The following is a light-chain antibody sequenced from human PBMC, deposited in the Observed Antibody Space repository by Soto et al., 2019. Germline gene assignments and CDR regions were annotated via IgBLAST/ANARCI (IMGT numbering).Light chain of an antibody. CDR2: GAS. CDR1: QIVSNNY. Sequence: EIALTHSPAPLSLSPGERATLSFRTIQIVSNNYLAWYQQKPGQAPRLLIYGASSRATGIPDRFSGSGSGTDFTLSISRLEPEDFAVYYCQQYSSLWTFGQGTKVDIK. CDR3: QQYSSLWT. V-gene: IGKV3-20*01. J-gene: IGKJ1*01.